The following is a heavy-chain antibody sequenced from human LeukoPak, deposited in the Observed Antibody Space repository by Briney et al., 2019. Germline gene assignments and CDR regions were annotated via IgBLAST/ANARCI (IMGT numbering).Heavy chain of an antibody. CDR1: GFTFSSYG. Sequence: GRSLRLSCAASGFTFSSYGMPWVRQAPGKGLEWVAVISYDGSNKYYADSVKGRFTISRDNSKNTLYLQMNSLRAEDTAVYYCAKGVVYDSSGYFDYWGQGTLVTVSS. CDR3: AKGVVYDSSGYFDY. V-gene: IGHV3-30*18. J-gene: IGHJ4*02. CDR2: ISYDGSNK. D-gene: IGHD3-22*01.